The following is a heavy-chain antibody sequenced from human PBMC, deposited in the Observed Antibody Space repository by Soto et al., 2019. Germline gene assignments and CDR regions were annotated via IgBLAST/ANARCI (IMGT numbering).Heavy chain of an antibody. V-gene: IGHV4-39*01. CDR3: ARRTVNIRTFYSGLKTHCFDY. J-gene: IGHJ4*02. Sequence: SETLSLTCTVSGGSISSSSYYWGWIRQPPGKGLEWIGSIYYTGNTYYTPSLQSRVAISVDTSKNQFSLKLNSVTAADTAVYYCARRTVNIRTFYSGLKTHCFDYWGQGALVTVSS. CDR1: GGSISSSSYY. CDR2: IYYTGNT. D-gene: IGHD6-19*01.